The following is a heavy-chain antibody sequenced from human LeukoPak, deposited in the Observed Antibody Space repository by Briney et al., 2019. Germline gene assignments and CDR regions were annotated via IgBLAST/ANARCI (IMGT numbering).Heavy chain of an antibody. J-gene: IGHJ4*02. D-gene: IGHD3-9*01. CDR1: GYTFTSYG. CDR2: ISTYNGNT. CDR3: ARVPYDVLTGYSTYYFDY. V-gene: IGHV1-18*04. Sequence: ASVKVSCEASGYTFTSYGTSWVRQAPGQGLEWMGWISTYNGNTNYAQKLQGRVTMTTDTSTSTVYMELKSLRSDDTAVYYCARVPYDVLTGYSTYYFDYWGQGTLVTVSS.